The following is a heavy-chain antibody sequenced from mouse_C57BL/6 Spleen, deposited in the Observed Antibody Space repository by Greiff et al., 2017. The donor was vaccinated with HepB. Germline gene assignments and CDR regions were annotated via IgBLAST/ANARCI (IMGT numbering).Heavy chain of an antibody. D-gene: IGHD2-4*01. V-gene: IGHV3-6*01. CDR1: GYSITSGYY. J-gene: IGHJ4*01. CDR2: ISYDGSN. CDR3: ARDRDYYDYDDAMDY. Sequence: EVKLQQSGPGLVKPSQSLSLTCSVTGYSITSGYYWNWIRQFPGNKLEWMGYISYDGSNNYNPSLKNRISITRDTSKNQFFLKLNSVTTEDTATYYCARDRDYYDYDDAMDYWGQGTSVTVSS.